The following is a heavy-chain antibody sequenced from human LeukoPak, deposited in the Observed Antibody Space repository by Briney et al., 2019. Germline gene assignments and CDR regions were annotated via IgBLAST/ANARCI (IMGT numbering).Heavy chain of an antibody. D-gene: IGHD3-10*01. V-gene: IGHV1-2*02. CDR3: ARGELFSLENWFDP. CDR1: GYTFTSYA. CDR2: INPNSGGT. Sequence: ASVKVSCKASGYTFTSYAMNWVRQAPGQGLEWMGWINPNSGGTNYAQKFQGRVTMTRDTSISTAYMELSRLRSDDTAVYYCARGELFSLENWFDPWGQGTLVTVSS. J-gene: IGHJ5*02.